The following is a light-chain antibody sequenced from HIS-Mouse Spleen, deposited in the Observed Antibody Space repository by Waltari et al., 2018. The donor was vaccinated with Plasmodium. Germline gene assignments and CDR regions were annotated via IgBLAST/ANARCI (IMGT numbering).Light chain of an antibody. CDR3: QQNYNTWT. Sequence: IQITQSPISLSCSVGGRVTITCRASQSISNYLNWYQQKPGKAPKLLIYAASSLQSGVPSRFSGSGSGTDFILTISSLQPEDFATYYCQQNYNTWTFGQGTKVEIK. J-gene: IGKJ1*01. V-gene: IGKV1-39*01. CDR1: QSISNY. CDR2: AAS.